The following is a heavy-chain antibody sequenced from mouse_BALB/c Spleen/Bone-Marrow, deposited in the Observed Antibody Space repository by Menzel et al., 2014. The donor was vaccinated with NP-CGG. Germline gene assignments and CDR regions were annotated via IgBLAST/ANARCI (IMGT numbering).Heavy chain of an antibody. V-gene: IGHV1-69*02. D-gene: IGHD1-1*01. CDR1: GYTFTSYW. J-gene: IGHJ2*01. Sequence: QVQLQQSGAELVKPGPSVKLSCKASGYTFTSYWMHWVKQRPGQGLEWIGEIDPSDSYTNYNQKFKGKATLTVDKSSSTAYMQLSSLTSEDSAVYYCAITTVVATGDCGGQGTTLTVSS. CDR3: AITTVVATGDC. CDR2: IDPSDSYT.